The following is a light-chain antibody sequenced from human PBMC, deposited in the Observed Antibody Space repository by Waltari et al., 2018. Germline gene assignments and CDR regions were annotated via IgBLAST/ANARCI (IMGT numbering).Light chain of an antibody. CDR2: KAT. CDR1: SGSLSTTSY. V-gene: IGLV8-61*01. J-gene: IGLJ3*02. CDR3: ALYMGSGIWV. Sequence: QTVVTQEPSLSVSPGGTVTLTCALSSGSLSTTSYATWYQQTPGQAPRTLVYKATARSSGVPVRCSGSILGNTAALTITGAQADDESDYYGALYMGSGIWVFGGGTRLTVL.